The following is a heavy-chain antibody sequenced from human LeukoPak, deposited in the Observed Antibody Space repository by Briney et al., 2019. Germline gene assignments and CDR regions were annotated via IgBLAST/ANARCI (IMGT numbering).Heavy chain of an antibody. CDR2: ISAYNGKT. V-gene: IGHV1-18*01. Sequence: ASGTASCKASGSTFTSYGISWVRQAPGQGLEWLGWISAYNGKTNYAQKLQARVTMTTDTSTSKAYMELRSLRSDDTAVYYCARGYSSGSIRATDWFDPWGQGTLVTVSS. D-gene: IGHD3-22*01. J-gene: IGHJ5*02. CDR1: GSTFTSYG. CDR3: ARGYSSGSIRATDWFDP.